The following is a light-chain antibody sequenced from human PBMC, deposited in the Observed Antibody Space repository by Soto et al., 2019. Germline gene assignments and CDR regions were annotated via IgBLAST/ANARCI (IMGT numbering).Light chain of an antibody. J-gene: IGLJ1*01. CDR3: SSYAGSNIDYV. V-gene: IGLV2-8*01. Sequence: QSALTQPPSASGSPGQSVTISCTGTSSDVGGYKYVSWYQQHPGKVPKLMIYEVSKRPSGVPDRFSGSKSGNTASLTVSGLQAGDEADYYCSSYAGSNIDYVFGTGTKVTVL. CDR2: EVS. CDR1: SSDVGGYKY.